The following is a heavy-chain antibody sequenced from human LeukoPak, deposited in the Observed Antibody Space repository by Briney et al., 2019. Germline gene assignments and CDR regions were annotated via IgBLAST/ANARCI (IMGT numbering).Heavy chain of an antibody. CDR1: GGSFSGYY. CDR3: ARGRADSSSWYRAFDI. CDR2: INHSGST. J-gene: IGHJ3*02. D-gene: IGHD6-13*01. V-gene: IGHV4-34*01. Sequence: SETLSLTCAVYGGSFSGYYWSWIRQPPGKGLKWIGEINHSGSTNYNPSLKSRVTISVDTSKNQFSLKLSSVTAADTAVYYCARGRADSSSWYRAFDIWGQGTMVTVSS.